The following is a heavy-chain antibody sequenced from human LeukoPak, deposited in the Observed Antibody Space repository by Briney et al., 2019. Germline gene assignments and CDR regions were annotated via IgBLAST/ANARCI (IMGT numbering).Heavy chain of an antibody. CDR3: ATDLPTTFDYYYGMDV. CDR2: IIPIFGTA. J-gene: IGHJ6*02. CDR1: GGTFSSYA. V-gene: IGHV1-69*06. Sequence: ASVKVSCKASGGTFSSYAISWVRQAPGQGLEWMGGIIPIFGTANYAQKFQGRVTMTEDTSTDTAYMELSSLRSEDTAVYYCATDLPTTFDYYYGMDVWGQGTTVTVSS. D-gene: IGHD2/OR15-2a*01.